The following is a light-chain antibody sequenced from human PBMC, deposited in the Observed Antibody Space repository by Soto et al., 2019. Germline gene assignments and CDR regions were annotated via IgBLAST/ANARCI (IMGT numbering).Light chain of an antibody. CDR1: SSDIGGDNY. CDR3: CSYAGSYTFV. V-gene: IGLV2-11*01. CDR2: DVS. Sequence: HSAVTETGAEPGYLGQTGATCCKGTSSDIGGDNYVSSYQQHPGKAPKLMIYDVSKRPSGGPDRFSGSKSGNTASMTISGLQAEDEADYYCCSYAGSYTFVFGTETKVTVL. J-gene: IGLJ1*01.